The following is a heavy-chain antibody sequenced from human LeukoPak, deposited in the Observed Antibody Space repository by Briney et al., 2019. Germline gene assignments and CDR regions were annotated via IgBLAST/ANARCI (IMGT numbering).Heavy chain of an antibody. Sequence: GESLKISCKGSGYSFTTHWIGWVRQMPGKGLELMGIIYPGGSDIRYSPSFQGQVTISADKSISTAYLQWSSLTASDTAMYFCARPRVVAATTSHAAFDIWGQGTLVSVSS. CDR1: GYSFTTHW. CDR3: ARPRVVAATTSHAAFDI. CDR2: IYPGGSDI. J-gene: IGHJ3*02. D-gene: IGHD2-15*01. V-gene: IGHV5-51*01.